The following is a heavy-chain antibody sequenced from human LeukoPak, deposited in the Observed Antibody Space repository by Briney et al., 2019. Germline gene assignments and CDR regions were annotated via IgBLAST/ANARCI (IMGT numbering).Heavy chain of an antibody. D-gene: IGHD3-3*01. V-gene: IGHV7-4-1*02. Sequence: ASVKVSCKASGYTFTSYAMNWVRQAPGQGLEWMGWINTNTGNPTYAQGFTGRFVFSLDTSVSTAYLQISGLKAEDTAVYYCARGLRFLEWSPLNGWGQGTLVTVSS. CDR2: INTNTGNP. J-gene: IGHJ4*02. CDR1: GYTFTSYA. CDR3: ARGLRFLEWSPLNG.